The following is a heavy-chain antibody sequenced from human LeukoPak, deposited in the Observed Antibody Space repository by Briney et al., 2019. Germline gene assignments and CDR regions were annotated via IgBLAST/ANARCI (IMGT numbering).Heavy chain of an antibody. J-gene: IGHJ4*02. D-gene: IGHD6-6*01. V-gene: IGHV1-2*06. CDR1: GYTFTGYY. Sequence: ASVKVSCKASGYTFTGYYMHWVRQAPGQGLEWMGRINPNSGGTNYAQKFQGRVTMTRDTSISTAYMELSRLTSDDTAVYYCARESVSSDDPFFDYWGQGTLVTVSS. CDR3: ARESVSSDDPFFDY. CDR2: INPNSGGT.